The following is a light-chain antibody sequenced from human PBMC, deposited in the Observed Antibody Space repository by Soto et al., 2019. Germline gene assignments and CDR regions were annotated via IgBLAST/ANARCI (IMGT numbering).Light chain of an antibody. CDR3: QQYGSSPRT. J-gene: IGKJ1*01. V-gene: IGKV3-20*01. Sequence: EIVLTQSPGTLSLSPGERATLSCRASQSVSSSYLAWYQQKPGQAPRLLIYGASSRATGIPDRFSGSGSGTAFTLTISRLEPEDFALYYFQQYGSSPRTFGQGTKVEIK. CDR2: GAS. CDR1: QSVSSSY.